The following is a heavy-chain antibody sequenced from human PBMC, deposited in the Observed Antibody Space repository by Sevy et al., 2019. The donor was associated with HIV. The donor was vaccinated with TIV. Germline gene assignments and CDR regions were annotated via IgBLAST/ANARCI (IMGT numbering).Heavy chain of an antibody. V-gene: IGHV3-21*01. Sequence: GGSLRLSCAASGFPFIPYRMHWVRQAPGKGLEWVSSISGSSNYIYYADSVRGRFIISRDNARNSLYLQMNSLRAEDTAVYYCTRDQGVLGVFDSWGQGTLVTVSS. J-gene: IGHJ4*02. D-gene: IGHD3-10*01. CDR2: ISGSSNYI. CDR3: TRDQGVLGVFDS. CDR1: GFPFIPYR.